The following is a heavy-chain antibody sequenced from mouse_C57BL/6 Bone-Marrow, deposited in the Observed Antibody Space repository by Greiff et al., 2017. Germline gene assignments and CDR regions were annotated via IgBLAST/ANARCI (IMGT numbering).Heavy chain of an antibody. CDR1: GFSFNTYA. J-gene: IGHJ2*01. CDR2: IRSKSNNYAT. V-gene: IGHV10-1*01. CDR3: VRGYFDY. Sequence: EVQVVASGGGLVQPKGSLKLSCAASGFSFNTYAMNWVRQAPGKGLEWVARIRSKSNNYATYYADSVKARFTISRDDSESMLYLQMNNLKTEDTAMYYCVRGYFDYWGQGTTLTVSS.